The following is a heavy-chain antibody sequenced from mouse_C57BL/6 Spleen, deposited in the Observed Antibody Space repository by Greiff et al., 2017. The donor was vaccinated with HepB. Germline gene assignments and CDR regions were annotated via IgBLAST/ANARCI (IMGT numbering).Heavy chain of an antibody. J-gene: IGHJ3*01. CDR2: IDPSDSYT. CDR3: ARSVDGYYGGFAY. CDR1: GYTFTSYW. D-gene: IGHD2-3*01. V-gene: IGHV1-50*01. Sequence: QVQLQQPGAELVKPGASVKLSCKASGYTFTSYWMQWVKQRPGQGLEWIGEIDPSDSYTNYNQKFKGKATLTVDTSSSTAYMRLSSLTSEDSAVYYCARSVDGYYGGFAYWGQGTLVTVSA.